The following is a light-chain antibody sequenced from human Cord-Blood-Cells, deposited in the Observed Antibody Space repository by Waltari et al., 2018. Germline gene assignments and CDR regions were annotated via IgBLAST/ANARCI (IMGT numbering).Light chain of an antibody. CDR3: QSYDSSLSGWV. CDR2: GNS. Sequence: VLTQPTSVTGASGQMVTISCTMGSAHIRAGDDVHWYQQLPGTAPKLLIYGNSNRPSGVPDRFSGSKSGTSASLAITGLQAEDEADYYCQSYDSSLSGWVFGGGTKLTVL. CDR1: SAHIRAGDD. V-gene: IGLV1-40*01. J-gene: IGLJ3*02.